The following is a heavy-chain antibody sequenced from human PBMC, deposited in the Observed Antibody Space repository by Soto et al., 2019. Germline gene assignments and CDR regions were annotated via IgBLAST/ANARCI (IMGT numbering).Heavy chain of an antibody. V-gene: IGHV1-58*01. J-gene: IGHJ6*02. CDR1: GFTFTTSA. CDR3: AEGTAAIKWGMDV. D-gene: IGHD2-2*02. Sequence: SVKVSCKASGFTFTTSALQWVRLARGQRLEWIGWIVVGSGNTNYAQKFHERVTITRNMSTSTAYMELSSLRSEDTAVYYCAEGTAAIKWGMDVWGQGTTVTVSS. CDR2: IVVGSGNT.